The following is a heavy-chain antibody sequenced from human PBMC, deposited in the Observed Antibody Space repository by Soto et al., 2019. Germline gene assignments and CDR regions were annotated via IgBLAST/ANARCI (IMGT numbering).Heavy chain of an antibody. CDR1: GFTFSSYA. CDR3: ARRGPGTYFDY. CDR2: VSGSGGST. D-gene: IGHD6-13*01. J-gene: IGHJ4*02. V-gene: IGHV3-23*01. Sequence: EVQLLESGGGLVQPGGSLRLSCAASGFTFSSYAMRWVRQAPGKGLEWVSAVSGSGGSTYYADSVKGRFTISRDNSKNTLYLQMNSLRAEDPAVEYWARRGPGTYFDYWGQGTLVTVSS.